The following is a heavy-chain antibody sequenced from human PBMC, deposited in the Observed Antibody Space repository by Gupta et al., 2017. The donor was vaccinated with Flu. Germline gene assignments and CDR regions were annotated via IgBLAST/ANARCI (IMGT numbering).Heavy chain of an antibody. D-gene: IGHD2-15*01. J-gene: IGHJ6*02. CDR3: RWWDFALDA. CDR2: ISPDGSIV. V-gene: IGHV3-74*01. Sequence: EVELLESGGGLVQPGGSLRLSCAASGVTITNYWMHWVRQTPGEGLVWVSRISPDGSIVGYADSVKGRFTISRDNAKNTVYLQMNSLRVDDTAVYYCRWWDFALDAWGQGTTVTVSS. CDR1: GVTITNYW.